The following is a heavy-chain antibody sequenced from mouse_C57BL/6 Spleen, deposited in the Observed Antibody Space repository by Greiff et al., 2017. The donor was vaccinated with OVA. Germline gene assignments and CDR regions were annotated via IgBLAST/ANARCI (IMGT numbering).Heavy chain of an antibody. CDR2: ISPRRGNT. J-gene: IGHJ2*01. V-gene: IGHV1-81*01. Sequence: QVQLQQSGAELARPGASVKLSCKASGYTFTSSGISWVKQRPGQGLAWIGEISPRRGNTSYNEKFKGKATLPADKSSSTAYMELRSLTSEDSAVYCCARSQYGNYLFDYWGQGTTLTVSS. CDR1: GYTFTSSG. D-gene: IGHD2-1*01. CDR3: ARSQYGNYLFDY.